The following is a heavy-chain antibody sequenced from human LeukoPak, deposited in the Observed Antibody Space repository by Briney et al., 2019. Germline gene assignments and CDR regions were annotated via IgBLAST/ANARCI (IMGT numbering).Heavy chain of an antibody. CDR2: ISGSGGST. J-gene: IGHJ4*02. CDR3: AKRVVPAAILGGYFDY. D-gene: IGHD2-2*02. Sequence: PGGSLRLSRAASGFTFSSYAMSWVRQAPGKGLEWVSAISGSGGSTYYADSVKGRFTISRDNSKNTLYLQMNSLRAEDTAVYYCAKRVVPAAILGGYFDYWGQGTLVTVSS. V-gene: IGHV3-23*01. CDR1: GFTFSSYA.